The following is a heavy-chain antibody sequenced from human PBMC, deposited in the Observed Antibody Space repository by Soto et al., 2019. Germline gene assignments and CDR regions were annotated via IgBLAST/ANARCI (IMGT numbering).Heavy chain of an antibody. CDR1: GFTFSSYA. J-gene: IGHJ4*02. D-gene: IGHD2-2*01. Sequence: GGSLRLSCAASGFTFSSYAMSWVRQAPGKGLEWVSAISGSGGSTYYADSVKGRFTISRDNSKNTLYLQMNSLRAEDTAVYYCAKDLLGYCSSTSCYEALFDYWGQGTLVTVSS. CDR3: AKDLLGYCSSTSCYEALFDY. V-gene: IGHV3-23*01. CDR2: ISGSGGST.